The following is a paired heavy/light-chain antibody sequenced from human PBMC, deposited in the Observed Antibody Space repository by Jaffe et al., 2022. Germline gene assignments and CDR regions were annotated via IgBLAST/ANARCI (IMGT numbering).Heavy chain of an antibody. Sequence: EVQLLESGGGLVQPGGSLRLSCAASGFTFSSCAMSWVRQAPGKGLEWVSAISATGGETFYADSVKGRFTISRDNSKNTLFLQMNSLRADDTAVYYCAKRLQYGDYTRCFDSWGQGTLLTVSS. CDR1: GFTFSSCA. CDR3: AKRLQYGDYTRCFDS. CDR2: ISATGGET. J-gene: IGHJ4*02. D-gene: IGHD4-17*01. V-gene: IGHV3-23*01.
Light chain of an antibody. CDR2: DAS. CDR1: QSVSSY. V-gene: IGKV3-11*01. CDR3: QQRTNWPMT. J-gene: IGKJ5*01. Sequence: EIVLTQSPATLSLSPGERATLSCRADQSVSSYLAWYQQKPGQAPRLLIYDASNRATGIPARFSGSGSGTDFTLTISSLEPEDFAVYYCQQRTNWPMTFGQGTRLEIK.